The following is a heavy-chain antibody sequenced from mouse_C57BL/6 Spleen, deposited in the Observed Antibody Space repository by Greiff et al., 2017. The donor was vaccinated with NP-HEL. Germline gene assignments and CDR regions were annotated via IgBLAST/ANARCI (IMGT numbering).Heavy chain of an antibody. CDR3: ARRAGYYVHYYFDY. CDR2: INPSTGGT. V-gene: IGHV1-42*01. CDR1: GYSFTGYY. D-gene: IGHD2-3*01. Sequence: EVKLQESGPELVKPGASVKISCKASGYSFTGYYMNWVKQSPEKSLEWIGEINPSTGGTTYNQKFKAKATLTVDKSSSTAYMQLKSLTSEDSAVYYCARRAGYYVHYYFDYWGQGTTLTVSS. J-gene: IGHJ2*01.